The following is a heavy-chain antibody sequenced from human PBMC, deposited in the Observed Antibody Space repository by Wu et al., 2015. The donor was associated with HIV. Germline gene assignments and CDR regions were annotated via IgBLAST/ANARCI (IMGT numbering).Heavy chain of an antibody. Sequence: QVQLVQSGAEVKKPGSSVKVSCKASGGTFSSYAISWVRQAPGQGLEWMGGTIPIFGTANYAQKFQGRVTITTDESTSTAYMELSSLRSEDTAVYYCAREYYYGSGSYLGYFDYWGQGTXVTVSS. CDR3: AREYYYGSGSYLGYFDY. J-gene: IGHJ4*02. V-gene: IGHV1-69*05. D-gene: IGHD3-10*01. CDR2: TIPIFGTA. CDR1: GGTFSSYA.